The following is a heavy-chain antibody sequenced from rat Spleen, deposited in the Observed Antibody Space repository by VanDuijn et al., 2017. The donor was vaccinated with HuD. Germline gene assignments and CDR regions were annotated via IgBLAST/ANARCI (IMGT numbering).Heavy chain of an antibody. J-gene: IGHJ3*01. D-gene: IGHD1-10*01. CDR3: TSGGITTRLNWFAY. CDR2: INLDGNIA. CDR1: GFTSSSDW. V-gene: IGHV5-35*01. Sequence: EVQLVESGGGLVQPGRPLKLFCVISGFTSSSDWLNWILQDPGKGLEWVASINLDGNIAYYPDTVKGRFVISKDDAKNTGYLQMNNLRSEDTSIYYCTSGGITTRLNWFAYWGQGTLVTVSS.